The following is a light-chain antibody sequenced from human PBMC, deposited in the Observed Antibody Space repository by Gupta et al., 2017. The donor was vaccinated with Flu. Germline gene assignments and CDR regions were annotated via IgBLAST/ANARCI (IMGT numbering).Light chain of an antibody. J-gene: IGKJ2*01. V-gene: IGKV1-5*03. CDR3: QQYNSYPYT. CDR2: KAS. Sequence: DNPMTQPPSTLSASVGDRVTITCRASQNIPNWLAWFQQKPGKAPKLLIYKASSLESGVPSRFSGSGSETEFTLTISSLQPDDFATYYCQQYNSYPYTFGQGTKLEIK. CDR1: QNIPNW.